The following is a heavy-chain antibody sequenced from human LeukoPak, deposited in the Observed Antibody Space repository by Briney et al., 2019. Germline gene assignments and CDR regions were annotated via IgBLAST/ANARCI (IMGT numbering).Heavy chain of an antibody. J-gene: IGHJ5*02. CDR1: GGSINSYY. CDR3: ARNATPFSNQNGFAP. Sequence: SETLSLTCTVSGGSINSYYWTWIRQPPGKALEWIGYIYYSGSTYYNPSLKSRVTISLDTSKNQFSLKLSSVTAADTAVYYCARNATPFSNQNGFAPGGRGPPVTVPS. V-gene: IGHV4-59*01. D-gene: IGHD4-11*01. CDR2: IYYSGST.